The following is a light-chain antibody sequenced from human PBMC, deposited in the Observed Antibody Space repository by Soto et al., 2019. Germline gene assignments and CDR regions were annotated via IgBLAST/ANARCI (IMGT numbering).Light chain of an antibody. Sequence: DIQMTQSPSSLSASVGDRVTITCRASQSISSYLNWYQQKPGKAPKLLIHTASTLLSGVPSRFSGSGSGTDFTLTISSLQPEDFATYSCQQSYSAPLTFGGGTKVDIK. CDR1: QSISSY. CDR3: QQSYSAPLT. CDR2: TAS. J-gene: IGKJ4*01. V-gene: IGKV1-39*01.